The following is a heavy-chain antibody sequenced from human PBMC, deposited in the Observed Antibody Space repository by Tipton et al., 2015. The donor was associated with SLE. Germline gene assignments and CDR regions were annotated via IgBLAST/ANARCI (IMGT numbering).Heavy chain of an antibody. D-gene: IGHD6-19*01. J-gene: IGHJ4*02. Sequence: TLSLTCTVPGDSVRSTSYHWGWIRQPPGKGLEWIGNIYYDGTAYSTPSLESRVSISVDTSKNQVSLRLASVTAADTAVYYCATVRLQRDGWYPWDFWGQGTLVTV. CDR1: GDSVRSTSYH. CDR3: ATVRLQRDGWYPWDF. V-gene: IGHV4-39*07. CDR2: IYYDGTA.